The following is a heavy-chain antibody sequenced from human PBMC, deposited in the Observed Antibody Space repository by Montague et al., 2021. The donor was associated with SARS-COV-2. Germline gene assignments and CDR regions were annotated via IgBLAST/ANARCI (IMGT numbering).Heavy chain of an antibody. J-gene: IGHJ6*02. CDR2: ICYSGST. D-gene: IGHD5-18*01. V-gene: IGHV4-59*01. CDR1: GGSISSYY. Sequence: SETLSLTCTVSGGSISSYYWSWIRQPPGKGLEWIGYICYSGSTNYNPTLKSRVTISVDTSKNQFSLKLSSVTAADTAVYYCASQEVDTAMDINYYYYGMDVWGQGTTVTVSS. CDR3: ASQEVDTAMDINYYYYGMDV.